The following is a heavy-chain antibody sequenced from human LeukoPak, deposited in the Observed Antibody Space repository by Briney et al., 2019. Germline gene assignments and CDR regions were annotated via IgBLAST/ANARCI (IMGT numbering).Heavy chain of an antibody. CDR2: ISGSGGST. Sequence: GGSLRLSCAASGFTFSSYAMSWVRQAPGKGLEWVSAISGSGGSTYYADSVKGRFTISRDNSKNTLYLQMNSLRAEDTAVYYCARGATTLLRALEYYYYYMDVWGKGTTVTVSS. J-gene: IGHJ6*03. CDR3: ARGATTLLRALEYYYYYMDV. CDR1: GFTFSSYA. D-gene: IGHD1-1*01. V-gene: IGHV3-23*01.